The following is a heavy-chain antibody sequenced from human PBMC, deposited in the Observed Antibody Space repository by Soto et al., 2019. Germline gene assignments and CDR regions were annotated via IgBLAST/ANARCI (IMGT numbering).Heavy chain of an antibody. CDR1: GGSISRYY. V-gene: IGHV4-4*07. CDR3: ARDGVGATTEEEL. J-gene: IGHJ4*02. CDR2: IYTSGST. Sequence: QVQLQESGPGLVKPSETLSLTCTVSGGSISRYYWSWIRQPAGKGLEWIGRIYTSGSTNYNPSLKSRVTRSVDTSKNQFSLKLSAVTAADTAVYYCARDGVGATTEEELWGQGTLVTVSS. D-gene: IGHD1-26*01.